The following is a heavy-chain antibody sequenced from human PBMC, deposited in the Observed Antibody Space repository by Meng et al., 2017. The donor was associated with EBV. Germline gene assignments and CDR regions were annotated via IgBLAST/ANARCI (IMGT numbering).Heavy chain of an antibody. CDR1: GFTFSSNY. CDR3: AKHRLGPLDY. CDR2: IYSGGST. D-gene: IGHD5-12*01. V-gene: IGHV3-53*01. J-gene: IGHJ4*02. Sequence: SVTAISQPVRSLTLCCAPSGFTFSSNYLILVGQSPEKGLELVSVIYSGGSTSYADPVKGRFPISRDNSKNTLYRQMTSLRAEDTAVYYCAKHRLGPLDYWGQGTLVTVSS.